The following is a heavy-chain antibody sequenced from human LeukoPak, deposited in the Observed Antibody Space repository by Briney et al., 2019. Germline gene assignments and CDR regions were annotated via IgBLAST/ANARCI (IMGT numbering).Heavy chain of an antibody. Sequence: SGPALVKPTQTLTLTCTFSGFSLSTSGMRVSWIRRPPGKALEWLARIDWDDDKFYSTSLKTRLTISKDTSKNQVVLTMTNMDPVDTATYYCAILTGYYKGYWGQGTLVTVSS. CDR3: AILTGYYKGY. V-gene: IGHV2-70*04. D-gene: IGHD3-9*01. J-gene: IGHJ4*02. CDR2: IDWDDDK. CDR1: GFSLSTSGMR.